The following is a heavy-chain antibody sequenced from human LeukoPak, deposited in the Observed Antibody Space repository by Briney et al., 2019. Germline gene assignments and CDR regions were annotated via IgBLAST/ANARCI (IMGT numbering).Heavy chain of an antibody. CDR3: ARLKKGFTFDY. CDR2: IYTSGST. V-gene: IGHV4-61*02. J-gene: IGHJ4*02. Sequence: SETLSLTCTVSGGSISSGSYYWRWLRQPAGTGLEWIGRIYTSGSTNYNPSLKSRVTISVDTSKNQFSLKLSSVTAADTAVYYCARLKKGFTFDYWGRGTLVTVSS. CDR1: GGSISSGSYY.